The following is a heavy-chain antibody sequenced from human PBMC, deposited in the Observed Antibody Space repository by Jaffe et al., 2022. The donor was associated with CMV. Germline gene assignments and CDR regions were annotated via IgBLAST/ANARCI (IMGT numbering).Heavy chain of an antibody. J-gene: IGHJ4*02. Sequence: EVQLVESGGGLVQPGRSLRLSCTASGFTFGDYAMSWVRQAPGKGLEWVGFIRSKAYGGTTEYAASVKGRFTISRDDSKSIAYLQMNSLKTEDTAVYYCTRVYGEHFDYWGQGTLVTVSS. D-gene: IGHD4-17*01. CDR3: TRVYGEHFDY. CDR1: GFTFGDYA. CDR2: IRSKAYGGTT. V-gene: IGHV3-49*04.